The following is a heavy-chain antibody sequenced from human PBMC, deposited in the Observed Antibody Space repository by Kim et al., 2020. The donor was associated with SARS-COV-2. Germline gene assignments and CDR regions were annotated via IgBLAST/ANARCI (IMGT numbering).Heavy chain of an antibody. CDR3: ARGVVTMIVVVITPYYYY. J-gene: IGHJ6*03. CDR1: GGSFSGYY. CDR2: INHSGST. D-gene: IGHD3-22*01. V-gene: IGHV4-34*01. Sequence: SETLSLTCAVYGGSFSGYYWSWIRQPPGKGLEWIGEINHSGSTNYNPSLKSRVTISVDTSKNKFSLKMSTVTAADTAVYYCARGVVTMIVVVITPYYYY.